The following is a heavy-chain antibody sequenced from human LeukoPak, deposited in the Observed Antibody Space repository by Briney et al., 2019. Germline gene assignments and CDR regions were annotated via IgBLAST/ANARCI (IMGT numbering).Heavy chain of an antibody. J-gene: IGHJ4*02. Sequence: SQTLSLTCTVSGGSISSGSYYWSWIRQPAGKGLEWIGRIYTSGSTNYNPSLKSRVTISVDTSKNQFSLKLSSVTAADTAVYYCARGQSVVVPAAIDYWGQGTLVTVS. V-gene: IGHV4-61*02. CDR1: GGSISSGSYY. D-gene: IGHD2-2*01. CDR2: IYTSGST. CDR3: ARGQSVVVPAAIDY.